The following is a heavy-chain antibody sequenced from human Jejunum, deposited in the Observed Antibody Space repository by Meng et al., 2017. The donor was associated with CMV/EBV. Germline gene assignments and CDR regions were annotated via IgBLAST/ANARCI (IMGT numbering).Heavy chain of an antibody. V-gene: IGHV4-39*07. CDR2: IYYRGSG. CDR1: GGSISGSNYY. CDR3: ARDYGDVRQ. J-gene: IGHJ4*02. D-gene: IGHD4/OR15-4a*01. Sequence: LTCAVSGGSISGSNYYWGWIRQPPGKGLEWIGSIYYRGSGHYNPSLQSRVTISVDTSKNQFSLKVTSLTAADTAVYYCARDYGDVRQWGQRTLVTVSS.